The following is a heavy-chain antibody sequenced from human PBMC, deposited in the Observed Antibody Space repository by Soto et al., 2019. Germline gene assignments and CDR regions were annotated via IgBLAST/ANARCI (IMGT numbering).Heavy chain of an antibody. CDR3: AKASDYYYDTSPHSY. J-gene: IGHJ4*02. CDR1: GFIFTTFA. D-gene: IGHD3-22*01. V-gene: IGHV3-23*01. Sequence: EVQLLESGGGLVQPGGSLRLSCAASGFIFTTFAMSWVRQAPGKGLEWVSTVSKSATNTYYADSVRGRFTTSRDNSNDMLYLQMSGLRAEDTAVYYCAKASDYYYDTSPHSYWGQGTLVTVSS. CDR2: VSKSATNT.